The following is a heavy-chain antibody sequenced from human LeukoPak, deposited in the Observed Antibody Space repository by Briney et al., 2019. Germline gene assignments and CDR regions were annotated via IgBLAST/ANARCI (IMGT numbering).Heavy chain of an antibody. CDR1: GLTFSSYG. CDR2: IWYDGSNK. D-gene: IGHD6-6*01. V-gene: IGHV3-33*01. CDR3: ARSYSSSPKVDY. J-gene: IGHJ4*02. Sequence: GGSLRLSCAASGLTFSSYGMHWVRQAPGKGLEWVAVIWYDGSNKYYADSVKGRFTISRDNSKNTLYLQMNSLRAEDTAVYYCARSYSSSPKVDYWGQGTLVTVSS.